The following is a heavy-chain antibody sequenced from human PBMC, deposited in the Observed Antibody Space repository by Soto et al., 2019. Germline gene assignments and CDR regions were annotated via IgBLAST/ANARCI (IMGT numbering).Heavy chain of an antibody. CDR3: ARGGGEDIVVVPAAIYDYYYGMDV. Sequence: QVQLVQSGAEVKKPGSSVKVSCKASGGTFISYAISWVRQAPGQGLEWMGGIIPIFGTANYAQKFQGRVTITADESTSTAYMELSSLRSEDKAVYYCARGGGEDIVVVPAAIYDYYYGMDVWGQGTTVTVSS. J-gene: IGHJ6*02. V-gene: IGHV1-69*01. CDR2: IIPIFGTA. D-gene: IGHD2-2*02. CDR1: GGTFISYA.